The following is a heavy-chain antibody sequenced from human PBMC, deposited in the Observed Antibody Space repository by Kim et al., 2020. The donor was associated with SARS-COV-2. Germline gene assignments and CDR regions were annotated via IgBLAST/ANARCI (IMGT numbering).Heavy chain of an antibody. D-gene: IGHD2-2*02. V-gene: IGHV4-34*01. Sequence: SETLSLTCAVYGGSFSGYYWSWIRQPLGKGLEWIGEINHSGSTNYNPSLKSRVTISVDTSKNQFSLKLSSVTAADTAVYYCARGRFFSVGDCSSTSCHKTIDYWGQGTLVTVSS. J-gene: IGHJ4*02. CDR3: ARGRFFSVGDCSSTSCHKTIDY. CDR1: GGSFSGYY. CDR2: INHSGST.